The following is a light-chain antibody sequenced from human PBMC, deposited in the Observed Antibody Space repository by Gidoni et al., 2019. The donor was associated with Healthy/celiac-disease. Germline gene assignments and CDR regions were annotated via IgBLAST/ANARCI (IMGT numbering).Light chain of an antibody. CDR2: DAS. Sequence: EIVLRQSPATLSLCPGERATLSCRASQRVSSYLAWYQQKPGQAPRLLIYDASNRATGIPARFSGSGSGTDFTLTISSLEPEDFAVYYCQQRSNWQVTFGGGTKVEIK. CDR1: QRVSSY. CDR3: QQRSNWQVT. V-gene: IGKV3-11*01. J-gene: IGKJ4*01.